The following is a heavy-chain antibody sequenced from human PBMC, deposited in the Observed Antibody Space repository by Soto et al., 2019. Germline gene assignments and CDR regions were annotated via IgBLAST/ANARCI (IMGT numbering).Heavy chain of an antibody. D-gene: IGHD2-15*01. CDR3: AKVHCSGGSCYSALDYYYYYMDV. V-gene: IGHV3-23*01. J-gene: IGHJ6*03. CDR1: GVTCRSYA. Sequence: GVFMRLSCGVSGVTCRSYAMSRVSKDQGKGLEWVSAISGSGGSTYYADSVKGRFTISRDNSKNTLYLQMNSLRAEDTAVYYCAKVHCSGGSCYSALDYYYYYMDVWGKGTTVTVSS. CDR2: ISGSGGST.